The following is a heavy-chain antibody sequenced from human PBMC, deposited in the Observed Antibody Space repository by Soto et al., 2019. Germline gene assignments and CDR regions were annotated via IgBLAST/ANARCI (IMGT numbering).Heavy chain of an antibody. CDR2: TWYDGSKT. J-gene: IGHJ4*02. Sequence: QVQLVESGGGVVQPGRSLRLSCAASGFTLNRYDMYWVRQAPGKGLEWVAGTWYDGSKTYYGESVKGVFTVSRDNSMNTVYLQIDSLRHEDRAGYYCARDFYVQRDWLRSEYDHWGQGTLVTVSS. CDR3: ARDFYVQRDWLRSEYDH. CDR1: GFTLNRYD. V-gene: IGHV3-33*01. D-gene: IGHD3-16*01.